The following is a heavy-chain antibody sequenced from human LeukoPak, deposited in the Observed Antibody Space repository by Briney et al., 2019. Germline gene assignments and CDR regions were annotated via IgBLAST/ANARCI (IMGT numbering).Heavy chain of an antibody. D-gene: IGHD3-10*01. CDR1: GGSISSYY. CDR3: ARDGYYGSGAPDY. J-gene: IGHJ4*02. CDR2: IYYSGST. V-gene: IGHV4-59*01. Sequence: SETLSLTCTVSGGSISSYYWSWIRQPPGKGLEWIGYIYYSGSTNYNPSLKSRVTISVDTSKNQFSLKLSPVTAADTAVYYCARDGYYGSGAPDYWGQGTLVTVSS.